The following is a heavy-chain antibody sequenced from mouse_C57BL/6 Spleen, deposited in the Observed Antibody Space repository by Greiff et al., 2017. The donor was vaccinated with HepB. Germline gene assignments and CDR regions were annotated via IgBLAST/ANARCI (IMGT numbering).Heavy chain of an antibody. CDR2: IDPETGGT. Sequence: QVQLQQSGAELVRPGASVTLSCKASGYTFTDYEMHWVKQTPVHGLEWIGAIDPETGGTAYNQKFKGKAILTADKSSSTAYMELRSLTSEDSAVYYCKGGNLDSNYDFDYWGQGTTLTVSS. D-gene: IGHD2-5*01. CDR1: GYTFTDYE. V-gene: IGHV1-15*01. J-gene: IGHJ2*01. CDR3: KGGNLDSNYDFDY.